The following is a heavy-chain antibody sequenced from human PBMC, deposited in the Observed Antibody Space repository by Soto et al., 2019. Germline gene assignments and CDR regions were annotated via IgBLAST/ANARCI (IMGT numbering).Heavy chain of an antibody. J-gene: IGHJ6*02. V-gene: IGHV3-30*18. D-gene: IGHD2-2*01. Sequence: QVQLVESGGGVVQPGRSLRLSCAASGFTFSSYGMHWVRQAPGKGLEWVAVISYDGSNKYYADSVKGRFTISRDNSKNTLYLQMNSLTAEDTAVYYCAKDSPARGMDVWGQGTTVTVSS. CDR3: AKDSPARGMDV. CDR1: GFTFSSYG. CDR2: ISYDGSNK.